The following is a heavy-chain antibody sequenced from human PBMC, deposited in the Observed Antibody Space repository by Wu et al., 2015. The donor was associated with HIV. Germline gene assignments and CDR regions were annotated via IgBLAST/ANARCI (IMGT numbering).Heavy chain of an antibody. Sequence: QVQLIQSGAEVKKPGASVKVSCKVSGYILSKISMHWVRQAPGKGLEWMGGFSPKDGETIYAQKFQGRVTIIEDMSTDAAYMELSSPRSEDTAIYYCARGWYVWGSYRYTQMLNPWGQGTLVTVSS. CDR2: FSPKDGET. CDR3: ARGWYVWGSYRYTQMLNP. D-gene: IGHD3-16*02. CDR1: GYILSKIS. V-gene: IGHV1-24*01. J-gene: IGHJ5*02.